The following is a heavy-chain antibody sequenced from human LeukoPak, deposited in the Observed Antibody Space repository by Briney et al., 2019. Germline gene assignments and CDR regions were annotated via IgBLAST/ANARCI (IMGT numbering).Heavy chain of an antibody. CDR2: INHSGTT. J-gene: IGHJ3*02. Sequence: SETPSLTCTVSGGSISSYYWSWIRQPPGKGLEWIGEINHSGTTNYNPSLKSRVTISVDTSKNQFSLKLSSVTAADTAVFYCARGFGITFGGVIVRRGAFDIWGQGTMVTVSS. V-gene: IGHV4-34*01. CDR1: GGSISSYY. CDR3: ARGFGITFGGVIVRRGAFDI. D-gene: IGHD3-16*02.